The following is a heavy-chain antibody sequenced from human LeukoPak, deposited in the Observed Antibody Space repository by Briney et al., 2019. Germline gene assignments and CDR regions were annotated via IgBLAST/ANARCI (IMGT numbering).Heavy chain of an antibody. CDR2: IYYSGST. D-gene: IGHD3-22*01. CDR3: ARGDYYDSSGYYYH. J-gene: IGHJ5*02. CDR1: GGSISSGDYY. Sequence: SETLSLTCTVSGGSISSGDYYWRWTRQPPGKGLEWIGFIYYSGSTSYNPSLKSRVTISLDTSKNYFSLKLTSVTAADTAMYYCARGDYYDSSGYYYHWGQGTLVTVSS. V-gene: IGHV4-30-4*08.